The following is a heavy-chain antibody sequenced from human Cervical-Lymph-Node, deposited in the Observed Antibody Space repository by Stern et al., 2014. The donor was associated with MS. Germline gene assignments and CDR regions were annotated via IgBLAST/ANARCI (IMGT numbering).Heavy chain of an antibody. D-gene: IGHD6-19*01. CDR1: GYSFTTYW. J-gene: IGHJ4*02. V-gene: IGHV1-46*03. CDR3: GRVPTTSTSGGGPDY. CDR2: INPSGDYT. Sequence: VQLEESGAEVKKPGAPVKVSCKASGYSFTTYWMHWVRQAPGQGLEWMGIINPSGDYTNYPPKFQGRITMNRDTSTSTVYMELSSLRSEDTAVYYCGRVPTTSTSGGGPDYWGQGTLVTVSS.